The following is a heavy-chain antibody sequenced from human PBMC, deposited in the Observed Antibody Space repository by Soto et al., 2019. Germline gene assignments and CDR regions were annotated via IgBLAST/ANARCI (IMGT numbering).Heavy chain of an antibody. CDR3: ARLRYDYGDYLWFDP. Sequence: GESLKISCKGSGYSFTSYWISWVRQMPGKGLEWMGRIDSSDSYTKYSPSSQGHVTMSADKSISTAYLQWSSLKASDTAMYYCARLRYDYGDYLWFDPWGQGTLVTVSS. CDR2: IDSSDSYT. J-gene: IGHJ5*02. D-gene: IGHD4-17*01. V-gene: IGHV5-10-1*01. CDR1: GYSFTSYW.